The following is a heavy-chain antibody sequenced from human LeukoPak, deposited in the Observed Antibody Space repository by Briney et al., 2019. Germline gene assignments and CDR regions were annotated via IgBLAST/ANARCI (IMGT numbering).Heavy chain of an antibody. D-gene: IGHD3-22*01. V-gene: IGHV1-8*01. CDR1: GYTFTSYD. CDR3: ARAHGSSGYPYYYYMDV. J-gene: IGHJ6*03. CDR2: MNPNRGNT. Sequence: ASVKVSCKASGYTFTSYDINWVRQATGQGLEWMGWMNPNRGNTGYAQKFQGRVTMTRNTSISTAYMELSSLRSEDTAVYYCARAHGSSGYPYYYYMDVWGKGTTVTISS.